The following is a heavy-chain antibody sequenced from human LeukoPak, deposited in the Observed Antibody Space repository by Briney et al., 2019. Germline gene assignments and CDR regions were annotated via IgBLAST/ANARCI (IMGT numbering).Heavy chain of an antibody. D-gene: IGHD2-21*01. CDR3: ARDSGVVVPLGYFQH. CDR2: INSDGRST. V-gene: IGHV3-74*01. Sequence: GGAVRLSCAASGLTFSSYWMHWVRQAPGKGLGGVARINSDGRSTSYADSVKGRLTISRDNSKNTLYLQMNSLRAEDTAVYYCARDSGVVVPLGYFQHWGQGTLVTVSS. J-gene: IGHJ1*01. CDR1: GLTFSSYW.